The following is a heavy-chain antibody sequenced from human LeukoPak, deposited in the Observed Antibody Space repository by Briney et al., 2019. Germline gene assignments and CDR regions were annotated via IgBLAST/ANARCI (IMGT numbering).Heavy chain of an antibody. Sequence: KPSGTLSLTCTVSGGSISSYYWSWIRQPPGKGLEWIGYIYYSGSTNYNPSLKSRVTISVDTSKNQFSLKLSSVTAADTAVYYCARHLWSGYGLIYWGQGTLVTVSS. CDR3: ARHLWSGYGLIY. CDR1: GGSISSYY. CDR2: IYYSGST. J-gene: IGHJ4*02. V-gene: IGHV4-59*01. D-gene: IGHD3-3*01.